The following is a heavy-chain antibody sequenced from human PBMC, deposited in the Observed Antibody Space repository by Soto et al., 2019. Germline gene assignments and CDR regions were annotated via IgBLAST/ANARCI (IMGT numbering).Heavy chain of an antibody. D-gene: IGHD2-2*01. J-gene: IGHJ5*02. V-gene: IGHV1-18*01. CDR1: GYTFINYG. CDR3: ARDEVPAANWLDP. Sequence: ASVKVSCKASGYTFINYGVTWVRQAPGQGLEWVGWISGYNGNTNYAQKYQGRVTMTIDTSTNTAYMELRSLRSDDTAVYYCARDEVPAANWLDPWGQGTLVTVSS. CDR2: ISGYNGNT.